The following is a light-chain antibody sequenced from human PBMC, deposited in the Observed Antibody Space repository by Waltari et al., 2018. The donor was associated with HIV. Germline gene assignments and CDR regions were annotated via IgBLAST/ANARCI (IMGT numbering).Light chain of an antibody. V-gene: IGLV2-23*02. Sequence: ARAQPPSGSGSPGQSGTISCDDIDNNVVSWYQQHPGQVPKAILFEVGRRAPGISSRFSGFRSGLNAYLKISGLQAEDEADYYCCTYVGYGSMFVFGTGTTVTVL. CDR3: CTYVGYGSMFV. CDR2: EVG. CDR1: DNNVV. J-gene: IGLJ1*01.